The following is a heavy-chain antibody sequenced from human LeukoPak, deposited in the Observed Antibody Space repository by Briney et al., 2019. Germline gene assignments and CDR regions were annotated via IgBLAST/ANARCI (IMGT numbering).Heavy chain of an antibody. Sequence: SETLSLTCTVSDGSISSSSYYWGWIRQPPGKGLEWIGSIYYGSVFYSVSTYYNPSLKSRVTMSGDTSKNQFSLKLSSVTAADTAVYYCARDFPQLEPTDYWGQGTLVTVSS. CDR1: DGSISSSSYY. D-gene: IGHD1-1*01. CDR3: ARDFPQLEPTDY. CDR2: IYYGSVFYSVST. V-gene: IGHV4-39*07. J-gene: IGHJ4*02.